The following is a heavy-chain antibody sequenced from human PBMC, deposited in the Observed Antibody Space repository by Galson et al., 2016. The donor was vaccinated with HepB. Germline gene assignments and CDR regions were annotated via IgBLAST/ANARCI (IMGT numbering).Heavy chain of an antibody. Sequence: SVKVSCKASGFTFIDYSIVWVRQAPGQGLEWIGSINTNTENPTYAQDFKGRFVFSLDTSVSSAYLQISGLEAEDTAMYYCTRVCASCPLGPYYYYYAMDVWGQGTTVTVSS. D-gene: IGHD2-2*01. CDR1: GFTFIDYS. CDR3: TRVCASCPLGPYYYYYAMDV. J-gene: IGHJ6*02. CDR2: INTNTENP. V-gene: IGHV7-4-1*02.